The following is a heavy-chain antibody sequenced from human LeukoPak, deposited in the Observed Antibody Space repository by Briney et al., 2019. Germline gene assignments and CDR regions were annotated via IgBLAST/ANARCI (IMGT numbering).Heavy chain of an antibody. CDR2: ISDSGDYT. CDR1: GFTFSSYA. D-gene: IGHD2-8*01. Sequence: GGSLTLSCAGSGFTFSSYAMSWVRQAPGQGLEWVSVISDSGDYTSYADSVRGRFTISRDNSRNTLYLQMISLRPEDTAVYYCAKDTSVGKYCTNGVCSPFDYWGQGTLVTVSS. J-gene: IGHJ4*02. V-gene: IGHV3-23*01. CDR3: AKDTSVGKYCTNGVCSPFDY.